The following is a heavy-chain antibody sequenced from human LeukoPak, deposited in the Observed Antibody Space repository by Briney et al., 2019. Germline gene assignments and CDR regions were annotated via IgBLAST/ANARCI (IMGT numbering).Heavy chain of an antibody. CDR3: ARSPYYYGSGSYYTLDY. CDR2: IYYSGST. CDR1: GGSISSYY. D-gene: IGHD3-10*01. Sequence: SETLSLTCTVSGGSISSYYWSWIRQSPGKGLEWIGYIYYSGSTNYNPSLKSRVTISVDTSKNQFSLKLSSVTAADTAVYYCARSPYYYGSGSYYTLDYWGQGTLVTVSS. J-gene: IGHJ4*02. V-gene: IGHV4-59*08.